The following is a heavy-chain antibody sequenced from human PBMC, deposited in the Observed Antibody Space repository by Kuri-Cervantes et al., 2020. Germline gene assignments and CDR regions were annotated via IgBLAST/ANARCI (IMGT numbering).Heavy chain of an antibody. CDR2: IWSDGSKK. Sequence: GESLKISCAASGFTFSNYGMHWVRQAPGKGLEWVAVIWSDGSKKFYADSLKGRFSVSRDNSNNTLYLQMNSLRAEDTALYYCAKDSGYSSSWYVDWGQGTLVTVSS. CDR1: GFTFSNYG. J-gene: IGHJ4*02. D-gene: IGHD6-13*01. V-gene: IGHV3-30*02. CDR3: AKDSGYSSSWYVD.